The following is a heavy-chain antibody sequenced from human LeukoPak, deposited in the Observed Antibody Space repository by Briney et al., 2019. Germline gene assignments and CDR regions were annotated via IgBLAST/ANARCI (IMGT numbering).Heavy chain of an antibody. CDR1: GFTVSSNY. D-gene: IGHD3-22*01. J-gene: IGHJ4*02. CDR3: ARPYDSSGYYYY. CDR2: VYSGGST. Sequence: GGSLRLSCAASGFTVSSNYMSWVRQAPGKGLEWVSVVYSGGSTYYADSVKGRFTISRDNSKNTLYLQMNSLRAEDTAVYYCARPYDSSGYYYYWGQGTLVTVSS. V-gene: IGHV3-53*01.